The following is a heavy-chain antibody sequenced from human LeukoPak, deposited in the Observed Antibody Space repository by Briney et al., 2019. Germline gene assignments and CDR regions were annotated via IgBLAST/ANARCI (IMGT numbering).Heavy chain of an antibody. Sequence: PSETLSLTCAVYGGSFSGYYWSWIRQPPGKGLEWIGEINHSGSTNYNPSLKSRVTISVDTSKNQFSLKLSSVTAADTAVYYCARLYYYDSSGYYFKEDAFDIWGQGTMVTVSS. CDR2: INHSGST. CDR3: ARLYYYDSSGYYFKEDAFDI. J-gene: IGHJ3*02. D-gene: IGHD3-22*01. V-gene: IGHV4-34*01. CDR1: GGSFSGYY.